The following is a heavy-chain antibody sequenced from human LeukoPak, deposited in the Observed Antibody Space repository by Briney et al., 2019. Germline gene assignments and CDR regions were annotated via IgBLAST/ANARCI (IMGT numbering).Heavy chain of an antibody. CDR1: GYTFTGYY. CDR2: INPNSGGT. Sequence: ASVTVSCKASGYTFTGYYMHWVRQAPGQGLEWMGWINPNSGGTNYAQKFQGRVTMTRDTSISTAYMELSRLRSDDTAVYYCASGGPTVVTPGYCDYWGQGTLVTVSS. V-gene: IGHV1-2*02. D-gene: IGHD4-23*01. CDR3: ASGGPTVVTPGYCDY. J-gene: IGHJ4*02.